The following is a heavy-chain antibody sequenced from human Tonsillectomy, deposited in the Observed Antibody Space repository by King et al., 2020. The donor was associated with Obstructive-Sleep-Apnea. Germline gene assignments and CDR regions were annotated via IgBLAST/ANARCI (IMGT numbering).Heavy chain of an antibody. Sequence: QLVQSGGGLVQPGGSLKLSCAASGFTFSGSAMHWVRQASGKGLEWVCRIRSKTNNYTTAYAASVNARFTISRDDSKNTAYLQMNSLKTEDTAVYYCISQWDLLLIGDFHVVDVWGQGTTVTVSS. D-gene: IGHD1-26*01. CDR1: GFTFSGSA. J-gene: IGHJ6*02. CDR3: ISQWDLLLIGDFHVVDV. CDR2: IRSKTNNYTT. V-gene: IGHV3-73*01.